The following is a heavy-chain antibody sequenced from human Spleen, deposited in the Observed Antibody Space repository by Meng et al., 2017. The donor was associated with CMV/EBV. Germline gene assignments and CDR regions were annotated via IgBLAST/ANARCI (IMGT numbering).Heavy chain of an antibody. J-gene: IGHJ6*02. Sequence: SETLSLTCAVSGGTIRSSSHYWGWIRQPPGKGLEWIGSFYYGGNTYYNKSLESRVTIFADTSKNQFSLMLYSVTSADTAVYYCVSQWNVAATAAHQYYYGMDVWGQGTTVTVSS. D-gene: IGHD2-2*01. CDR2: FYYGGNT. CDR1: GGTIRSSSHY. V-gene: IGHV4-39*01. CDR3: VSQWNVAATAAHQYYYGMDV.